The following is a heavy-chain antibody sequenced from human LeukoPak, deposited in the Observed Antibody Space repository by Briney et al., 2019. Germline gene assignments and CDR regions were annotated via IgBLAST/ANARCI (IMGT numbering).Heavy chain of an antibody. CDR1: GGTFSSYA. Sequence: SVKVSCKASGGTFSSYAISWVRQAPGQGLEWMGGIIPIFGTANYAQKFQGRVTITAGESTSTAYMELSSLRSEDTAVYYCASSPPILYGSGSYSVNFDYWGQGTLVTVSS. J-gene: IGHJ4*02. V-gene: IGHV1-69*13. CDR3: ASSPPILYGSGSYSVNFDY. D-gene: IGHD3-10*01. CDR2: IIPIFGTA.